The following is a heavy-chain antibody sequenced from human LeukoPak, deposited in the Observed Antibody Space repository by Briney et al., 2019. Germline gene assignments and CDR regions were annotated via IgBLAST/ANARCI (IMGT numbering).Heavy chain of an antibody. CDR3: ARRGFGSSWGLDY. D-gene: IGHD6-13*01. CDR2: IYYSGST. V-gene: IGHV4-59*08. CDR1: GGSINYYY. Sequence: SETLSLTCAVSGGSINYYYWSWIRQPPGKGLKGIGYIYYSGSTNYNPSLKSRVTISVDTSKNQFSLKLSSVTAADTAVYYCARRGFGSSWGLDYWGQGTLVTVSS. J-gene: IGHJ4*02.